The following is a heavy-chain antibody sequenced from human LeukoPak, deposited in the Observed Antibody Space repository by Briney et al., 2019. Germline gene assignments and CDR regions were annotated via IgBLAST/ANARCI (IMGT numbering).Heavy chain of an antibody. Sequence: SVKVSCKASGGTFISYAISWVRQAPGQGLEWMGGIIPIFGTANYAQKFQGRVTITTDESTSTAYMELSSLRSEDTAVYYCASPSGSGNGYYYYYMDVWGKGTTVTVSS. J-gene: IGHJ6*03. CDR3: ASPSGSGNGYYYYYMDV. V-gene: IGHV1-69*05. D-gene: IGHD3-10*01. CDR1: GGTFISYA. CDR2: IIPIFGTA.